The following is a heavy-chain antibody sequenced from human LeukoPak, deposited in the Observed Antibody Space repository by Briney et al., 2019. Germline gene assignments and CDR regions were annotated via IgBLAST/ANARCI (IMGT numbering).Heavy chain of an antibody. J-gene: IGHJ4*02. Sequence: ASVKVSCKASGYTFTSYYMHWVRQAPGQGLEWMGIINPSGGSTSYAQKFQGRVTMTRDTSTSTVYMELSSLRYEDTAVYYCARGAYPTDLMLYGDYWGQGTLVTVSS. D-gene: IGHD2-8*01. CDR1: GYTFTSYY. CDR3: ARGAYPTDLMLYGDY. CDR2: INPSGGST. V-gene: IGHV1-46*01.